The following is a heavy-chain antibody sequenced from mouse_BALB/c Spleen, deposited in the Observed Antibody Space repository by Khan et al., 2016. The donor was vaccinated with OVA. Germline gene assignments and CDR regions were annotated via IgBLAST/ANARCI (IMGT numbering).Heavy chain of an antibody. D-gene: IGHD3-2*02. CDR2: ISYSGNT. CDR3: ARIQGGDFDY. Sequence: EVQLQESGPGLVKPSQSLSLTCTVTGYSITSDYAWNWNRQFPGNKLEWMGYISYSGNTKYNHSLKSRISINRDTSKNQFFLQLNFVTIEDTATYYCARIQGGDFDYWGQGTTLTVSS. CDR1: GYSITSDYA. J-gene: IGHJ2*01. V-gene: IGHV3-2*02.